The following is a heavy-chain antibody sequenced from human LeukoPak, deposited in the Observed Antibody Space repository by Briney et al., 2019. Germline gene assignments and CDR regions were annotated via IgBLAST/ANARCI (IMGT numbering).Heavy chain of an antibody. CDR3: ARDYAGYYYYMDV. CDR2: SSSSSYI. V-gene: IGHV3-21*01. D-gene: IGHD3-16*01. Sequence: GGSLRLSCAASGFTFSSYSMNWVRQAPGKGLEWVSSSSSSSYIYYADSVKGRFTISRDNAKNSLYLQMNSLRAEDTAVYYCARDYAGYYYYMDVWGKGTTVTVSS. J-gene: IGHJ6*03. CDR1: GFTFSSYS.